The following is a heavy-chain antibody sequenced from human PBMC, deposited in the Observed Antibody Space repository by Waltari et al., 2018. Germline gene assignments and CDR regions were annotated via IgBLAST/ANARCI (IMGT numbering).Heavy chain of an antibody. CDR2: IHHTGGT. CDR1: GGSISTNNW. CDR3: TRGRGARN. V-gene: IGHV4-4*02. Sequence: QVQLQQSGPGLVKPSGTLSLTCPVSGGSISTNNWWNWVRQSPGKGLEWIGEIHHTGGTNYHLSLRSRVTISVDKSNNQFSLKLTSVTAADTAVYYCTRGRGARNWGQGTLVTVSS. J-gene: IGHJ4*02.